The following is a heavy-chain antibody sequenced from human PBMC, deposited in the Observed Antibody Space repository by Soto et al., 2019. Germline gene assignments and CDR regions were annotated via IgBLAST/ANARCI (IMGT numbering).Heavy chain of an antibody. D-gene: IGHD3-22*01. CDR1: GGSISSGDYY. Sequence: QVQLQESGPGLVKPSQTLSLTCTVSGGSISSGDYYWSWIRQPPGKGLEWIGYIYYSGSTYYNPSLKRRVTISVDTSKNQFSLKLSSVTAADTAVYYCARAHYYDSSGYYYVPNWFDPWGQGTLVTVSS. J-gene: IGHJ5*02. V-gene: IGHV4-30-4*01. CDR3: ARAHYYDSSGYYYVPNWFDP. CDR2: IYYSGST.